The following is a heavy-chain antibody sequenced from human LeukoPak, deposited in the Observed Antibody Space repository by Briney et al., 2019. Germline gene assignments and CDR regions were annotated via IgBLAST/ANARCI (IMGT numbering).Heavy chain of an antibody. CDR1: GFTFSAYG. CDR3: VRLRRNSDTSGFYYYYDF. V-gene: IGHV3-21*01. CDR2: ISVRSNYI. J-gene: IGHJ4*02. D-gene: IGHD3-22*01. Sequence: PGGSLRLSCEASGFTFSAYGMHWVRQAPGKGLEWVSSISVRSNYIYYADSVRGRFRISRDDARDSLYLQMNSLRAEDTAVYYCVRLRRNSDTSGFYYYYDFWGQGTLVTVSS.